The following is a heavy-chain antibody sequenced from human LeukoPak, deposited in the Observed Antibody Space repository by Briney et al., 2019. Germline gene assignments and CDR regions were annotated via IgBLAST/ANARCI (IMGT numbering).Heavy chain of an antibody. CDR1: GFTFSSYS. CDR3: AKESSGTFFYFDY. D-gene: IGHD6-25*01. V-gene: IGHV3-21*04. Sequence: GGSLRLSCAASGFTFSSYSMEWVRQAPGKGLEWLSSISSSSSYIYYADSVKGRFTISRDNSKNTVYLQMNSLRAEDTAVYYCAKESSGTFFYFDYWGQGTLVTVSS. CDR2: ISSSSSYI. J-gene: IGHJ4*02.